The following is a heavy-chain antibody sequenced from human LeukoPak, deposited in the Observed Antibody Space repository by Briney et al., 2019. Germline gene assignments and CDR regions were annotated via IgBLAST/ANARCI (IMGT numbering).Heavy chain of an antibody. Sequence: ASVKVSCKASGGTFSSYAISWVRQAPGQGLEWVGRIIPILGIANYAQKFQGRVTITADKSTSTAYMELSSLRSEDTAVYYCARGPRVRRIVVVINGAEYFQHWGQGTLVTVSS. D-gene: IGHD3-22*01. V-gene: IGHV1-69*04. CDR1: GGTFSSYA. CDR2: IIPILGIA. CDR3: ARGPRVRRIVVVINGAEYFQH. J-gene: IGHJ1*01.